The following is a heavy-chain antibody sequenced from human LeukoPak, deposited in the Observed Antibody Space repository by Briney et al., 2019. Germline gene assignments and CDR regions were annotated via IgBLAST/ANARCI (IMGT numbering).Heavy chain of an antibody. Sequence: PGGSLRLSCAASGFTFSSYAMSWVRQAPGKGLEWVSAISGSGGSTYYADSVKGRFTISRDNSKNTLYLQMNSLRAEDTAVYYCAKDKVGATKMGRFDYWGQGTLVTVSS. J-gene: IGHJ4*02. CDR1: GFTFSSYA. V-gene: IGHV3-23*01. CDR2: ISGSGGST. D-gene: IGHD1-26*01. CDR3: AKDKVGATKMGRFDY.